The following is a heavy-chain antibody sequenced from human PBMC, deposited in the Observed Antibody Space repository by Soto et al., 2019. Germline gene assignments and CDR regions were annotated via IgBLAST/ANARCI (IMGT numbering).Heavy chain of an antibody. CDR1: GFTFSNYW. D-gene: IGHD3-10*01. J-gene: IGHJ5*01. Sequence: PGGSLRLSCAASGFTFSNYWMHWVRQAPGKGLVWVSRINSDGSSTSYADSVKGRFTISRDNAKNTLYLQMNSLRDEDTAVYYCSKAPFFSYSATSEMYTLSLHAALTLPAWG. CDR3: SKAPFFSYSATSEMYTLSLHAALTLPA. CDR2: INSDGSST. V-gene: IGHV3-74*01.